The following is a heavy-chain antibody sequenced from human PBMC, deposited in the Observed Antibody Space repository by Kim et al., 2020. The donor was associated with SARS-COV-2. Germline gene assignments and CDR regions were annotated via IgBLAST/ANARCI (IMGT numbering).Heavy chain of an antibody. V-gene: IGHV1-8*01. CDR3: ARRGILKEGGSGSYYIGAFDY. Sequence: ASVKVSCKASGYTFTSYDINWVRQATGQGLEWMGWMNPNSGNTGYAQKFQGRVTMTRNTSISTAYMELSSLRSEDTAVYYCARRGILKEGGSGSYYIGAFDYWGQGTLVTVSS. CDR2: MNPNSGNT. J-gene: IGHJ4*02. CDR1: GYTFTSYD. D-gene: IGHD3-10*01.